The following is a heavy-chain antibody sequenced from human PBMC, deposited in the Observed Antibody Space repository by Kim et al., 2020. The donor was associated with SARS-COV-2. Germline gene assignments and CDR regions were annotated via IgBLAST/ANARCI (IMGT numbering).Heavy chain of an antibody. CDR1: GGSFSGYY. CDR3: ARNVEANWGSTYYFDY. V-gene: IGHV4-34*01. D-gene: IGHD7-27*01. J-gene: IGHJ4*01. Sequence: SETLSLTCAVYGGSFSGYYWSWIRQPPGKGLEWIGEINHSGSTNYNPSLKSRVTISVDTSKNQFSLKLSSVTAADTAVYYCARNVEANWGSTYYFDYWG. CDR2: INHSGST.